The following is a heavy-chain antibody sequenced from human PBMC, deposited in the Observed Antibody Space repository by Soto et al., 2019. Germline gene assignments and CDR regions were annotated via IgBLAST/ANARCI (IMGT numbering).Heavy chain of an antibody. V-gene: IGHV3-30*03. CDR3: ATPDPTVTKYYFDY. Sequence: GSLRLSCAASGFTFSSYGMHWVRQAPGKGLEWVAVISYDGSIKYYADSVKGRFTISRDNSKNTLYLQMNSLRAEDTAVYYCATPDPTVTKYYFDYWGQGTLVTVSS. CDR1: GFTFSSYG. J-gene: IGHJ4*02. CDR2: ISYDGSIK. D-gene: IGHD4-17*01.